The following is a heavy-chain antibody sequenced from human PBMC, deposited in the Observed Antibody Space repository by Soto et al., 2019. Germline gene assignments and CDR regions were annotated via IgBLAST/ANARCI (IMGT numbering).Heavy chain of an antibody. CDR1: GDSISIGGRS. CDR2: IYDSGNI. D-gene: IGHD3-9*01. Sequence: PSETLSLTCSFSGDSISIGGRSWSWIRQFPGKGLEWIGHIYDSGNIYYNPSLKSRVTISVDTSKNQFSLKLNSLTAADTAVHYCTRADHRGYFSILTDYWGQGTLVTVSS. V-gene: IGHV4-31*03. J-gene: IGHJ4*02. CDR3: TRADHRGYFSILTDY.